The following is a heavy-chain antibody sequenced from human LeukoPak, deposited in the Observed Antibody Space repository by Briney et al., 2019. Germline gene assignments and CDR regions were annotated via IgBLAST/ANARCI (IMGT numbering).Heavy chain of an antibody. CDR1: GYTFTTYA. V-gene: IGHV1-3*01. J-gene: IGHJ4*02. CDR2: INAGNGNT. Sequence: AASVKVSCKASGYTFTTYAMHWVRQAPGQRLEWMGWINAGNGNTKYSQKFQARVTITRDTSASTAYMELSSLRSEDTAVYYSARTLYYYDSSGYYGYWGQGTLVTVSS. CDR3: ARTLYYYDSSGYYGY. D-gene: IGHD3-22*01.